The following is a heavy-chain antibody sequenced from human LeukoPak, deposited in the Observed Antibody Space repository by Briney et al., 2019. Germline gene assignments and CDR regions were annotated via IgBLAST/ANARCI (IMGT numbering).Heavy chain of an antibody. Sequence: GASVNVSCKASGYTFTGYYMHWVRQAPGQGRECMGWINPNSGGTNYAQKFQGRVTMTRDTSINTAYMELSRLRSDDTAVYYCARGARFGPAGDYWGQGTLVTVSS. D-gene: IGHD3-3*01. CDR2: INPNSGGT. CDR3: ARGARFGPAGDY. CDR1: GYTFTGYY. J-gene: IGHJ4*02. V-gene: IGHV1-2*02.